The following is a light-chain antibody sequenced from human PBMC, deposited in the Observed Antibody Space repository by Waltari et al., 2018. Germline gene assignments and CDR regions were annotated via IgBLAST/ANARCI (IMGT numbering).Light chain of an antibody. Sequence: EIVLPQSPGTLSLSPGEGAALSCRASQSVTFDYLAWYQQKPGQAPRLLIYGASSRATGIPDRFSGSGSGTDFTLTISRLEPEDFAVYYCQQYGSSPQTFGQGTKVEIK. V-gene: IGKV3-20*01. J-gene: IGKJ1*01. CDR3: QQYGSSPQT. CDR2: GAS. CDR1: QSVTFDY.